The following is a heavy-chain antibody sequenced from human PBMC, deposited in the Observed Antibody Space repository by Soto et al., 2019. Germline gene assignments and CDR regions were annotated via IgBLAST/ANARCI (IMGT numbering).Heavy chain of an antibody. CDR3: AKALRFTFATGYYMDV. V-gene: IGHV3-23*01. CDR1: GLTVSSYA. D-gene: IGHD3-16*01. J-gene: IGHJ6*03. Sequence: EVQLLESGGGLVQPGGSLRLSCAASGLTVSSYAMRWVRQAPGKGLEWVSVISGSGSTYSADSVKGRFTISRDSSKNTVYLQMNSLRAEDTAVYYCAKALRFTFATGYYMDVWGRGTTVTVSS. CDR2: ISGSGST.